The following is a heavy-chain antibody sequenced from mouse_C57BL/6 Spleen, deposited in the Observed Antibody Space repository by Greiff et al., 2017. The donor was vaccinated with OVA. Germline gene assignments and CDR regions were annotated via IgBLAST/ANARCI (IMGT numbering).Heavy chain of an antibody. V-gene: IGHV1-69*01. CDR1: GYTFTSYW. Sequence: VKLQQPGAELVMPGASVKLSCKASGYTFTSYWMHWVKQRPGQGLEWIGEIDPSDSYTNYNQKFKGKSTLTVDKSSSTAYMQLSSLTSEDSAVYYCARSGYYYGSSYPAWFAYWGQGTLVTVSA. D-gene: IGHD1-1*01. J-gene: IGHJ3*01. CDR3: ARSGYYYGSSYPAWFAY. CDR2: IDPSDSYT.